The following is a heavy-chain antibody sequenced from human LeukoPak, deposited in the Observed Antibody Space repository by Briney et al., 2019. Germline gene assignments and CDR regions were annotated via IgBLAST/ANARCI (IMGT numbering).Heavy chain of an antibody. D-gene: IGHD5-18*01. V-gene: IGHV4-59*01. J-gene: IGHJ4*02. CDR3: ARGTRYSDGYGDY. Sequence: SETLSLTCSVSGGPLSDYYWNWIRQPPGMGLEWIGYISHSGITDHNPSLKSRVTISVDTSKNQFSLKVGSVTAADTAVYYCARGTRYSDGYGDYWGQGTLVTVSS. CDR1: GGPLSDYY. CDR2: ISHSGIT.